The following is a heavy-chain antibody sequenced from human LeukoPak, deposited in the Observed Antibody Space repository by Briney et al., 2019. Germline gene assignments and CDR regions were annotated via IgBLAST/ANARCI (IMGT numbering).Heavy chain of an antibody. CDR2: IYYSGST. V-gene: IGHV4-39*01. CDR3: ARRVTSESSWYAVGWFDP. D-gene: IGHD6-13*01. Sequence: SQTLSLTCTVSGGSISSGSYYWGWIRQPPGKGLEWIGSIYYSGSTYYNPSLKSRVTISVDTSKNQFSLKLSSVTAADTAVYYCARRVTSESSWYAVGWFDPWGQGTLVTVSS. J-gene: IGHJ5*02. CDR1: GGSISSGSYY.